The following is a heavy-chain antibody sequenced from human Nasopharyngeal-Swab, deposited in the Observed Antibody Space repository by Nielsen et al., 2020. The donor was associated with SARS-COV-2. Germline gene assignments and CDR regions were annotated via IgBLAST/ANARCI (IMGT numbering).Heavy chain of an antibody. Sequence: VRQMPGKGLEWMGIIYPGDSDTRYSPSFQGQVTISADKSISTAYLQWSSLKASDTATYYCARKNCSSTSCPKYYFDYWGQGTLVTVSS. V-gene: IGHV5-51*01. D-gene: IGHD2-2*01. J-gene: IGHJ4*02. CDR2: IYPGDSDT. CDR3: ARKNCSSTSCPKYYFDY.